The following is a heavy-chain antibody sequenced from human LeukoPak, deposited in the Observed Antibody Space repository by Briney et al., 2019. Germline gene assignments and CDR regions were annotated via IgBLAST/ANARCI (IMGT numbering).Heavy chain of an antibody. CDR1: GGFIRSYY. CDR3: ARTQITFGGALDAFDI. Sequence: SETLSLTCTVSGGFIRSYYWSWIRRPPGKGLEWIGYIYYSGSTYYNPSLKSRVTISVDTSKNQFSLKLSSVTAADTAVYYCARTQITFGGALDAFDIWGQGTMVTVSS. CDR2: IYYSGST. D-gene: IGHD3-16*01. V-gene: IGHV4-59*08. J-gene: IGHJ3*02.